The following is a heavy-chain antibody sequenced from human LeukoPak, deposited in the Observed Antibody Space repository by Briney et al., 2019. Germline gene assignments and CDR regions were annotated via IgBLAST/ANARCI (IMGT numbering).Heavy chain of an antibody. CDR2: ISYDGSNK. CDR1: GFTFSSYA. CDR3: ARDPRRRVVVIDHVY. J-gene: IGHJ4*02. Sequence: PGRSLRLSCAASGFTFSSYAMHWVRQAPGKGLEWVAVISYDGSNKYYADSVKGRFTISRDNSKNTLYLQMNSLRAEDTAVYYCARDPRRRVVVIDHVYWGQGTLVTVSS. V-gene: IGHV3-30-3*01. D-gene: IGHD2-21*01.